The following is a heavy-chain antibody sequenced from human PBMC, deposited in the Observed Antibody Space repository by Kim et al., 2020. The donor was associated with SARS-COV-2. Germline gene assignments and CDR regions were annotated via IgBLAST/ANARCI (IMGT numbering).Heavy chain of an antibody. D-gene: IGHD3-3*01. Sequence: GGSLRLSCAASGFSFSAYWMNWVRQAPGKGLEWVASVKLDGSEKYYVDAVKGRFTISRDNADNSLWLQMNSLRGDDTAVYYCARNARSERFHLWVQGCLV. CDR2: VKLDGSEK. CDR3: ARNARSERFHL. V-gene: IGHV3-7*01. CDR1: GFSFSAYW. J-gene: IGHJ1*01.